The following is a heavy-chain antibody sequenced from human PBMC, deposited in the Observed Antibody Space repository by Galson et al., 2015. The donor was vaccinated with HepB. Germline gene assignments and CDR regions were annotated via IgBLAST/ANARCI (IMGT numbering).Heavy chain of an antibody. Sequence: QSGAEVTKPGESLKISCKGSGSSFTSYWIGWVRQMPGKGLEWMGIIYPGDSDTRYSPSFRGQVTISADKSISTAYLQWSGLKASDTAMYYCVLVFGDSELPDYWGQGTLVTVSS. CDR3: VLVFGDSELPDY. CDR2: IYPGDSDT. V-gene: IGHV5-51*01. J-gene: IGHJ4*02. D-gene: IGHD1-7*01. CDR1: GSSFTSYW.